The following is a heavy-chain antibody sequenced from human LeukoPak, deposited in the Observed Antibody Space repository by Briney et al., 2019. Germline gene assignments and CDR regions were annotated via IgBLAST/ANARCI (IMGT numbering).Heavy chain of an antibody. V-gene: IGHV4-4*07. J-gene: IGHJ4*02. Sequence: ASETLSLTCTISGVSINNYYWTWIRQPAGRGLEWIGRIDTSGSTNYNPSLKSRVTMSSDTSNNQFSLNLVSVTATDTAVYYCARGQWQIDYWGQGILVTVSP. CDR3: ARGQWQIDY. CDR1: GVSINNYY. D-gene: IGHD6-19*01. CDR2: IDTSGST.